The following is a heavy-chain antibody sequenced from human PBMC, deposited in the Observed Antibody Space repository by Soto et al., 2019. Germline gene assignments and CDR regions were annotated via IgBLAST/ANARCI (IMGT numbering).Heavy chain of an antibody. CDR3: AEGSGFDFDY. D-gene: IGHD5-12*01. Sequence: QVQLVESGGXVVQPGMSLXLSCAASGFTFKNYGMHWVRQAPGKGLEWVACLSSDGSGENYADSVRGRFIISRDNSKDTMYLQMNSLRVEDTTVNYCAEGSGFDFDYWCQGNPVIVSS. V-gene: IGHV3-30*18. CDR2: LSSDGSGE. CDR1: GFTFKNYG. J-gene: IGHJ4*02.